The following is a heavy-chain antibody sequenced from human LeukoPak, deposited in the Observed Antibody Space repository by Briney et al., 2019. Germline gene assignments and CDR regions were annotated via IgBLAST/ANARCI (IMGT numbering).Heavy chain of an antibody. J-gene: IGHJ4*02. V-gene: IGHV3-7*04. CDR3: TRVGYIDEGIDY. CDR2: KKQDGSKK. Sequence: AGGSLRLSCVASGFPFSSYWMTWVRQAPGKGLEWVANKKQDGSKKSYGDSVKGRFTISRDNAKNSLYLQMNSLRAEDTAIYYCTRVGYIDEGIDYWGQGTLVTVSS. CDR1: GFPFSSYW. D-gene: IGHD5-24*01.